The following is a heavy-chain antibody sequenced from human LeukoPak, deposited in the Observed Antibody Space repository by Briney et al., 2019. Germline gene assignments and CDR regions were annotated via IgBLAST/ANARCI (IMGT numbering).Heavy chain of an antibody. V-gene: IGHV1-46*01. CDR1: GYTFTSYY. J-gene: IGHJ4*02. Sequence: ASVKVSCKASGYTFTSYYMHWVRQAPGQGLEWMGIINPSGGSTSCAQKFQGRVTMTRDTSTSTVYMELSSLRSEDTAVYYCARVVGQYGGPYYFDYWGQGTLVTVSS. CDR3: ARVVGQYGGPYYFDY. D-gene: IGHD1-26*01. CDR2: INPSGGST.